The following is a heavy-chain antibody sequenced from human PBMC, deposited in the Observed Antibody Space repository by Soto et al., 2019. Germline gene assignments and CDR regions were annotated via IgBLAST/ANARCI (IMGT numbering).Heavy chain of an antibody. CDR2: IIPIFGTA. CDR1: GGTFGSYA. J-gene: IGHJ6*02. Sequence: QVQLVQSGAEVKKPGSSVKVSCKASGGTFGSYAISWVRQAPGQGLEWMGGIIPIFGTANYAQKFQGRVTITADESTSTAYMELSSLRSEDTAVYYCASPTGHSSSWYDGMDVWGQGTTVTVSS. CDR3: ASPTGHSSSWYDGMDV. V-gene: IGHV1-69*12. D-gene: IGHD6-13*01.